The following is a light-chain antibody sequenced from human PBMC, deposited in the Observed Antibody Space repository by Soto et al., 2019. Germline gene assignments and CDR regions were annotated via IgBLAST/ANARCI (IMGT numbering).Light chain of an antibody. Sequence: QSVLTQPASVSGSPGQSIAISCTGTSSDVGGYNYVSWYQQHPGKAPKLMIYDVNNRPSGVSNRFSGSKSGNTASLTISGLQAEDEADYYCSSYSTISTYVFGPGSKVTV. V-gene: IGLV2-14*03. CDR1: SSDVGGYNY. CDR2: DVN. CDR3: SSYSTISTYV. J-gene: IGLJ1*01.